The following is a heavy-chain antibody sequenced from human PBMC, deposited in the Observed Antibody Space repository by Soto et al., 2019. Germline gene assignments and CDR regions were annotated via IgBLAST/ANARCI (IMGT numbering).Heavy chain of an antibody. CDR2: INHSGST. CDR3: AGTGTKFTYYYYYMDV. D-gene: IGHD1-7*01. J-gene: IGHJ6*03. V-gene: IGHV4-34*01. Sequence: SETLSLTCAVYGGSFSGYYWSWIRQPPGKGLEWNGEINHSGSTNYNPSLKSRVSISVDTSKNQFSLKLSSVTAADTAVYYCAGTGTKFTYYYYYMDVWGKGTTVTVSS. CDR1: GGSFSGYY.